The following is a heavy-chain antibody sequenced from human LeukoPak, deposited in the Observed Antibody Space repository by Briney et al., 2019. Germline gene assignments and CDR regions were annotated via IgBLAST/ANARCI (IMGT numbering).Heavy chain of an antibody. V-gene: IGHV6-1*01. J-gene: IGHJ4*02. CDR2: TYYRSKWYN. Sequence: SQTLSLTCDITGDSVSSNSAAWNWIRQSPSRGLEWLGRTYYRSKWYNDYAVFVKSRMTINADTSKNQFSLQLNSVTPEDTAVYYCARDGYSSTWYVFDYWGQGTLVTVSS. D-gene: IGHD6-13*01. CDR1: GDSVSSNSAA. CDR3: ARDGYSSTWYVFDY.